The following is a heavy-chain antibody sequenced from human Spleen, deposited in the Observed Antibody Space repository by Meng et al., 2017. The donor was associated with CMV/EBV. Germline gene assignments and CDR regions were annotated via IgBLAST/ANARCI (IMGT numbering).Heavy chain of an antibody. Sequence: GYSFTNYWIGWVRQMPGKGLEWMGIIYPGDSDTRYSPSFQGQVTISADKSISTAFLQWSSLKASDTAMYYCARRRSSGWTKEFWFDPWGQGTLVTVSS. V-gene: IGHV5-51*01. D-gene: IGHD6-19*01. CDR2: IYPGDSDT. J-gene: IGHJ5*02. CDR1: GYSFTNYW. CDR3: ARRRSSGWTKEFWFDP.